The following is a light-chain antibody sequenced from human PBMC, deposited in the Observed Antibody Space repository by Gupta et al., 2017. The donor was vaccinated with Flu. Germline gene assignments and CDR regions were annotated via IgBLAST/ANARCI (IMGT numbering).Light chain of an antibody. CDR1: QSIGNW. J-gene: IGKJ1*01. Sequence: DIQMTQSPSTLSASVGDRVTITCRASQSIGNWLAWYEQNPGKAPKLLIYTASRLENGVPSRFSGSGSGTEFTLTISGLQPDDFATYYCQQYSSYTWTFGQGTKVE. V-gene: IGKV1-5*03. CDR2: TAS. CDR3: QQYSSYTWT.